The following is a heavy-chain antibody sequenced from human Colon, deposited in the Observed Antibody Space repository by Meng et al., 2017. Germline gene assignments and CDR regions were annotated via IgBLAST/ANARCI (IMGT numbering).Heavy chain of an antibody. J-gene: IGHJ4*02. CDR3: ARDFHSTMTVFDS. V-gene: IGHV4-4*02. CDR1: GGSITNDNW. Sequence: GPLPEDGPGPVKPSGTPSLTCAVSGGSITNDNWWSWVRQPPGKGLEWIGEIFHAGNTNYNPSLKSRVTMSLDKSKNQFSLTLTSVTAADTAVYYCARDFHSTMTVFDSWGQGTLVTVSS. CDR2: IFHAGNT. D-gene: IGHD3-22*01.